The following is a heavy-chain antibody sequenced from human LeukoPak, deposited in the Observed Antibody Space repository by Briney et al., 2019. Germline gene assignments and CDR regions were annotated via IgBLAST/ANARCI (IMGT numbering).Heavy chain of an antibody. CDR2: IYDSGST. CDR1: GYSLSSGYY. Sequence: PSGTLCLSCTVSGYSLSSGYYCGWTRQPPGKGLEGIGIIYDSGSTYYNPSLKSRVTISVDTSKNTFSLKLSSVTAADTAMYYCAREAGYCSGGSCCSYYYYYYMDVWGKGTTVTVSS. CDR3: AREAGYCSGGSCCSYYYYYYMDV. J-gene: IGHJ6*03. D-gene: IGHD2-15*01. V-gene: IGHV4-38-2*02.